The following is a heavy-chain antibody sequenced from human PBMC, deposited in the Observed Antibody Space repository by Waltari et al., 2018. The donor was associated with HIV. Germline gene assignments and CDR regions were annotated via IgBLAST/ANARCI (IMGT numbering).Heavy chain of an antibody. D-gene: IGHD2-8*02. CDR1: GYTLTELS. V-gene: IGHV1-24*01. Sequence: QVQLVQSGAEVKKPGASVKVSCKVSGYTLTELSMHWVRQSPGKGPEWLGGFDPEDSETIYAQKCRGRVTMTEETATDTAYMERGSLRSEDTAVYYCATVGCTGGVCYYPDQFKRFDPWGQGTLVTVSS. CDR3: ATVGCTGGVCYYPDQFKRFDP. J-gene: IGHJ5*02. CDR2: FDPEDSET.